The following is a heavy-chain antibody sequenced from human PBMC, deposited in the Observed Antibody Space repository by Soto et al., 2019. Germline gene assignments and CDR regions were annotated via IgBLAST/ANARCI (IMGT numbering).Heavy chain of an antibody. J-gene: IGHJ5*02. CDR1: GFIFENFG. CDR3: AKNQGVELVPLATVDWFDP. V-gene: IGHV3-23*01. CDR2: ISGSGFKK. D-gene: IGHD1-26*01. Sequence: GGSLRLSCAASGFIFENFGRSWVRQAPGKGLEWISSISGSGFKKYYADSVKGRFTISRDNSKSTVYLELNNLSAEDTAVYHCAKNQGVELVPLATVDWFDPWGQGSVVTVSS.